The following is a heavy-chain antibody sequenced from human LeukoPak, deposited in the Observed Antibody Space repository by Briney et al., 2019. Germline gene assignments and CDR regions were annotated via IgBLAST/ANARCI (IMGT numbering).Heavy chain of an antibody. J-gene: IGHJ5*02. CDR1: GYTFTGYY. V-gene: IGHV1-2*02. Sequence: GASVKVSCKASGYTFTGYYMHWVRQAPGQGLEWMGWINPNSGGTNCAQKFQGRVTMTRDTSISTAYMELSRLRSDDTAVYYCARADIVVVPAAYDWFDPWGQGTLVTVSS. CDR3: ARADIVVVPAAYDWFDP. CDR2: INPNSGGT. D-gene: IGHD2-2*01.